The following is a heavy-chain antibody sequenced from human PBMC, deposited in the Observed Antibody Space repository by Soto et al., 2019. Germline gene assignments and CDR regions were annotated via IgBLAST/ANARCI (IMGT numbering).Heavy chain of an antibody. V-gene: IGHV3-23*01. CDR2: ISGSDDST. D-gene: IGHD6-6*01. CDR3: AKRSSTSTFAY. J-gene: IGHJ4*02. CDR1: GFTFSSYA. Sequence: EVQLLESGGGLVQPGESLRLSCAASGFTFSSYAMSWVRQAPGKGLEWVSVISGSDDSTYYADSVKGRFTISRDNSTNTLYRQLNSLSAEDTAVYYCAKRSSTSTFAYWGQGPLVTVSS.